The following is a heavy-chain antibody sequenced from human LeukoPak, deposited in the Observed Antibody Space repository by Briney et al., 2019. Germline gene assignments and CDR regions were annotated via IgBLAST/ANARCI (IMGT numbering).Heavy chain of an antibody. CDR3: APRPYSSSWYGDV. J-gene: IGHJ6*04. D-gene: IGHD6-13*01. Sequence: SETLSLTYAVYGGSFSGYYWSWIRQPPGKGLEWIGEINHSGSTKYNPSLKSRVTISVDRPKNQFSLKVSSVTAADTAVYYCAPRPYSSSWYGDVWGKGTTVTISS. CDR2: INHSGST. CDR1: GGSFSGYY. V-gene: IGHV4-34*01.